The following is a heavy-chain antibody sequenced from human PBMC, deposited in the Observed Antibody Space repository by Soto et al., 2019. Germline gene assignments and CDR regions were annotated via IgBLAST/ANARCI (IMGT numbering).Heavy chain of an antibody. CDR3: ARPDLEWCSGGSCYENWFDP. J-gene: IGHJ5*02. V-gene: IGHV4-39*01. Sequence: QLQLQESGPGLVKPSETLSLTCTVSGGSISSGSYYWGWIRQPPGKGLEWIGSIYYSGSTYYNPSLKSRVTISVDTSKNQFSLKLSSVTAADAAVYYCARPDLEWCSGGSCYENWFDPRGQGTLVTVSS. D-gene: IGHD2-15*01. CDR2: IYYSGST. CDR1: GGSISSGSYY.